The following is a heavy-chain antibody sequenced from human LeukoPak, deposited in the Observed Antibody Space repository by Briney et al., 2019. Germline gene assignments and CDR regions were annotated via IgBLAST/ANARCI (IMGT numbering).Heavy chain of an antibody. CDR1: GFTFSSYG. Sequence: PGGSLRLSCAASGFTFSSYGMHWVRQAPGKGLEWVAVISYDGSNKYYADSVKGRFTISRDNSKNTLYLQMNSLRAEDTAVYYCAKGERYSSGWYSGGYYYYGMDVWGQGTTVTVSS. CDR3: AKGERYSSGWYSGGYYYYGMDV. V-gene: IGHV3-30*18. CDR2: ISYDGSNK. J-gene: IGHJ6*02. D-gene: IGHD6-19*01.